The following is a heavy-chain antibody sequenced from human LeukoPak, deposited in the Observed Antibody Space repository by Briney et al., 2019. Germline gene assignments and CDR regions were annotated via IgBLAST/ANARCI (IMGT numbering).Heavy chain of an antibody. Sequence: PGGSLRLSCAASGLAFSNYAMSWVRQAPGKGREGVSAITGGGSGIYYADSMKSRYTISRDNSKNTLYLQINSLRAEDTAVYYCAKWGDYDVLTGYYVSVYWGQGTLVTVS. V-gene: IGHV3-23*01. J-gene: IGHJ4*02. D-gene: IGHD3-9*01. CDR1: GLAFSNYA. CDR3: AKWGDYDVLTGYYVSVY. CDR2: ITGGGSGI.